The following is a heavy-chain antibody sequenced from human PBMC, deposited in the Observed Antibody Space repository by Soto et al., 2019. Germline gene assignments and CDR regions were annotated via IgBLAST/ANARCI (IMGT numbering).Heavy chain of an antibody. J-gene: IGHJ4*02. CDR2: INPSGGST. CDR3: ARLGSGNYYKGPFDD. D-gene: IGHD3-10*01. Sequence: ASVKVSCKASGYTFTSYFMHWVRQAPGQGLEWMGIINPSGGSTSYAQKFQGRVTMTRDTSTSTVYMELSSLRSEDTAVYYCARLGSGNYYKGPFDDWGQGSLVTVSS. V-gene: IGHV1-46*01. CDR1: GYTFTSYF.